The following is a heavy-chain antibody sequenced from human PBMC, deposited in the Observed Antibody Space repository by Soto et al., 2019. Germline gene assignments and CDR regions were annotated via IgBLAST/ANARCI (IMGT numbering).Heavy chain of an antibody. V-gene: IGHV3-30*18. CDR1: GFTFSSYG. CDR2: ISYDGSNK. J-gene: IGHJ6*02. Sequence: QVQLVESGGGVVQPGRSLRLSCAASGFTFSSYGMHWVRQAPGKGLEWVAVISYDGSNKYYADSVKGRFTISRDNSKNTLYQQMNSLRAEDTAVYYCAKELSALWSGYYTGRYYYYGMDVWGQGTTVTVSS. CDR3: AKELSALWSGYYTGRYYYYGMDV. D-gene: IGHD3-3*01.